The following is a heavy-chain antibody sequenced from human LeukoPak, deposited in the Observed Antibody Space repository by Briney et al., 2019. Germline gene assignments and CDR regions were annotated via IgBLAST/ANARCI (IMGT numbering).Heavy chain of an antibody. Sequence: SETLSLTCTVSGVPLSSSSYYWGWLRPPPVKGLEWIGNIYYSGGTYYNPSLKSRVTTSISTSKMQFSLKLSSVTAADTAMYYCARVQYGDYVGYWGQGSLVIVSS. CDR3: ARVQYGDYVGY. J-gene: IGHJ4*02. V-gene: IGHV4-39*07. D-gene: IGHD4-17*01. CDR2: IYYSGGT. CDR1: GVPLSSSSYY.